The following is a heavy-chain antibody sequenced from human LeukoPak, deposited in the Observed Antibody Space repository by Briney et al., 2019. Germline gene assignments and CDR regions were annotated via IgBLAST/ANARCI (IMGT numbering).Heavy chain of an antibody. Sequence: SETLSLTCTVSGGSISSSIYYWDWIRQSPGKGLEWIGSIYNSGTYNNPSLKSRVTISVDTSKNQFFLNLNSVTAADTAVYYCARDQGDGYTWASGSFDFWGQGTLVTVSS. J-gene: IGHJ4*02. CDR3: ARDQGDGYTWASGSFDF. D-gene: IGHD5-24*01. CDR2: IYNSGT. CDR1: GGSISSSIYY. V-gene: IGHV4-39*07.